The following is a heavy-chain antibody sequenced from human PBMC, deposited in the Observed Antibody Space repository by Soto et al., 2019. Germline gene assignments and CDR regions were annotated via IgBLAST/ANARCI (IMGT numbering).Heavy chain of an antibody. CDR3: ARSGYSSGWYTAFDS. CDR2: IYASGST. J-gene: IGHJ4*02. CDR1: GDSISGYY. Sequence: SSETLSLTCTVSGDSISGYYWSWIRLPAGKGLEWIGRIYASGSTISNPSLRSRVALSVDTSKNQFSLKLNSMTAADTAMYYCARSGYSSGWYTAFDSWSQGTLVTVSS. V-gene: IGHV4-4*07. D-gene: IGHD6-19*01.